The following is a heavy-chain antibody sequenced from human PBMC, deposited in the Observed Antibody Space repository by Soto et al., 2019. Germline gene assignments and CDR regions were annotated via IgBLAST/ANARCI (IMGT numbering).Heavy chain of an antibody. J-gene: IGHJ4*02. CDR2: INPNSGGT. D-gene: IGHD2-15*01. CDR1: GYTFTGYY. V-gene: IGHV1-2*04. Sequence: ASVKVSCKASGYTFTGYYMHWVRQAPGQGLEWMGWINPNSGGTNYAQKFQGWVTMTRDTSISTAYMELSRLRSDDTAVYYCASTRICSGGSCINYFDYWGQGTLVTVSS. CDR3: ASTRICSGGSCINYFDY.